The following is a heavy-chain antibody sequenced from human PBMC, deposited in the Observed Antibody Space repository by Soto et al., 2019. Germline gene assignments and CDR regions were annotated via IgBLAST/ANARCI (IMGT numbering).Heavy chain of an antibody. V-gene: IGHV1-46*01. D-gene: IGHD1-1*01. Sequence: ASVKVSCKASGYTFTSYYMHWVRQAPGQGPEWMGIINPSGGSTGYAQKFQGRVTMTRDTSTSTVYMELNSLRSEDTAVYYCARGTGTTSFDYWGQGTLVPVSS. J-gene: IGHJ4*02. CDR3: ARGTGTTSFDY. CDR2: INPSGGST. CDR1: GYTFTSYY.